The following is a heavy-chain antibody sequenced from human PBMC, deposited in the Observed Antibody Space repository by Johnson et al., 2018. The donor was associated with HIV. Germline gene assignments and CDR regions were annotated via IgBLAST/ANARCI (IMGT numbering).Heavy chain of an antibody. Sequence: VQLVESGGGLMQPGGSLRLPCLASGFTVSTNFMTWVRQAPGQGLAWVSVIYTVGRTYYTDSVKGRFTISRDNSKNTLYLQMNSLRAEDTAVYYCARDKPIVVVMKSDAFDIWGQGTMVTVSS. J-gene: IGHJ3*02. D-gene: IGHD3-22*01. V-gene: IGHV3-53*01. CDR1: GFTVSTNF. CDR2: IYTVGRT. CDR3: ARDKPIVVVMKSDAFDI.